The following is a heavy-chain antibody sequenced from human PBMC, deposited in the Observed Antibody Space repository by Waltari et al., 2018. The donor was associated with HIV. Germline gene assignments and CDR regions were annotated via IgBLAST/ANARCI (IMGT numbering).Heavy chain of an antibody. J-gene: IGHJ6*02. D-gene: IGHD3-16*01. CDR2: ISAYNGNT. CDR1: GCTFTSYG. CDR3: ARDSANYGMDV. Sequence: VLLVPSEDEVKKPGASAKVSCKASGCTFTSYGGRWVRQVPGQGLEWMAWISAYNGNTKHEQKFQGRVTVTTDTATGTAYMELRSLRSDDTAVYYCARDSANYGMDVWGQGTTVIVSS. V-gene: IGHV1-18*04.